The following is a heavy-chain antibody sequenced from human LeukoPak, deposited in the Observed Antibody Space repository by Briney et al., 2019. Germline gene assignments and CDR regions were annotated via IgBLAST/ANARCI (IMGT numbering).Heavy chain of an antibody. Sequence: SETLSLTCTVSGGSLNGYYWTWIRQSPGKGLEWIGYVYYSGSSNYNPSLKSRVTISADTSKNQFSLKLTSVTAADTAVYYCARESRSSWSAVDYCGQGTLVTVSS. CDR1: GGSLNGYY. CDR3: ARESRSSWSAVDY. CDR2: VYYSGSS. J-gene: IGHJ4*02. D-gene: IGHD6-13*01. V-gene: IGHV4-59*01.